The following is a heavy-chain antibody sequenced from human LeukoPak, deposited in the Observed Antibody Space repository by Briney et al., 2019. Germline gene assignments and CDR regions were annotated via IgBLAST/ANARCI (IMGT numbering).Heavy chain of an antibody. CDR1: GGSITSSIYY. V-gene: IGHV4-39*01. D-gene: IGHD2-2*01. Sequence: SETLSLTCTVSGGSITSSIYYWDWIRQPPGKGLEWIGSIYYSGSTYYNPSLKSRVTISVNTSKNQFSLKLTSVTAADTAVYYCASRSSAYAYNWFDPWGQGTLVTVSS. CDR3: ASRSSAYAYNWFDP. CDR2: IYYSGST. J-gene: IGHJ5*02.